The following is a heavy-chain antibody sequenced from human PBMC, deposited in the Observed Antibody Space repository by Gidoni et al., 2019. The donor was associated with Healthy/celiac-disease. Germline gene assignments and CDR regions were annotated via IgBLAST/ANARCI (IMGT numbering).Heavy chain of an antibody. CDR3: AKDPRKNTIIYGMDV. J-gene: IGHJ6*02. CDR2: ISGSGGST. V-gene: IGHV3-23*01. D-gene: IGHD5-12*01. CDR1: GFTFSSYA. Sequence: EVQLLESGGGLVQPGGSLRLSCAASGFTFSSYAMSWVRQAPGKGLEWVSAISGSGGSTYYADSVKGRLTISRDNSKNTLYLQMNSLRAEDTAVYDCAKDPRKNTIIYGMDVWGQGTTVTVSS.